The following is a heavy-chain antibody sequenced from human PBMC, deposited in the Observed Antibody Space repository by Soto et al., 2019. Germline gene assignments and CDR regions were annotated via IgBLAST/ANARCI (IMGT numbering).Heavy chain of an antibody. Sequence: GGSLRLSCAASGFTFSSYGMHWVRQAPGKGLEWVAVISYDGSNKYYADSVKGRFTISRDNSKNTLYLQMNSLRAEDTAVYYCAKDLSWDIVVVPAAQPNWFDPWGQGTRVTVSS. CDR1: GFTFSSYG. J-gene: IGHJ5*02. V-gene: IGHV3-30*18. CDR3: AKDLSWDIVVVPAAQPNWFDP. CDR2: ISYDGSNK. D-gene: IGHD2-2*01.